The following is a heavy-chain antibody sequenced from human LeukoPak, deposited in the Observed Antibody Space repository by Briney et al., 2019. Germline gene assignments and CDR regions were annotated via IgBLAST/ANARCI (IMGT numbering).Heavy chain of an antibody. CDR3: ARDRYGDYAIDY. D-gene: IGHD4-17*01. CDR2: ISSSSSTI. V-gene: IGHV3-11*04. J-gene: IGHJ4*02. Sequence: GGSLRLSCAASGFTFSDYYMSWIRQAPGKGLEWASYISSSSSTIYYADSVKGRFTIFRDNAKNSLYLQMISLRAEDTAVYFCARDRYGDYAIDYWGQGTLVTVSS. CDR1: GFTFSDYY.